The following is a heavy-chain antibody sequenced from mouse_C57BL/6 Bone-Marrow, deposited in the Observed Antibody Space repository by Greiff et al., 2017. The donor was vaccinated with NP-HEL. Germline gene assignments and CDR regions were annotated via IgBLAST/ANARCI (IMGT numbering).Heavy chain of an antibody. CDR1: GYTFTSYW. D-gene: IGHD2-5*01. CDR2: IYPSDSET. V-gene: IGHV1-61*01. CDR3: ARDSYYSNYEGAMDY. Sequence: VQLQQPGAELVRPGSSVKLSCKASGYTFTSYWMDWVKQRPGQGLEWIGNIYPSDSETHYNQKFKDKATLTVDKSSSTAYMQRSSLTSEDSAVYYGARDSYYSNYEGAMDYWGQGTSVTVSS. J-gene: IGHJ4*01.